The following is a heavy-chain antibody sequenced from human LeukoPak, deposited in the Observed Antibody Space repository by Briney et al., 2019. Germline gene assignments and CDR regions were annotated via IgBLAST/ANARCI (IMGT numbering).Heavy chain of an antibody. D-gene: IGHD4-17*01. V-gene: IGHV1-8*01. CDR1: GYTFTSYD. CDR2: MNPNSGNT. J-gene: IGHJ2*01. Sequence: ASVKVSCKASGYTFTSYDINWVRQATGQGLEWMGWMNPNSGNTGYAQKFQGRVTITWNTSISTAYMELSSQREKDTAVYYCARSPNGDLYWYCDLWGRDTLVTVS. CDR3: ARSPNGDLYWYCDL.